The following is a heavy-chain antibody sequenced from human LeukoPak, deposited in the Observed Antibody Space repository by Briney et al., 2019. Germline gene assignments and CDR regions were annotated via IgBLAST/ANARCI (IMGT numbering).Heavy chain of an antibody. J-gene: IGHJ4*02. D-gene: IGHD3-22*01. CDR1: GGSISSSSYY. CDR2: IYYSGST. Sequence: SETLSLTCTVSGGSISSSSYYWGWIRQPPGKGLEWIGSIYYSGSTYYNPSLKSRVTISVDTFKNHFSLKLSSVTAADTAVYYCARLYDSSGYYYPFDYWGQGTLVTVSS. V-gene: IGHV4-39*01. CDR3: ARLYDSSGYYYPFDY.